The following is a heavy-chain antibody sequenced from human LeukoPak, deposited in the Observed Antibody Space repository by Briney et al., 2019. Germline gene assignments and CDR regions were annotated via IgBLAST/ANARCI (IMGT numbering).Heavy chain of an antibody. D-gene: IGHD2-15*01. Sequence: PSETLSLTCTVSGGSISSSSYYWGWIRQPPGKGLEWIGSIYYSGSTYYNPSLKSRVTISVDTSKNQFSLKLSSLTAADTAVYYCARGSEVGMDVWGQGTTVTVSS. CDR3: ARGSEVGMDV. CDR1: GGSISSSSYY. CDR2: IYYSGST. V-gene: IGHV4-39*07. J-gene: IGHJ6*02.